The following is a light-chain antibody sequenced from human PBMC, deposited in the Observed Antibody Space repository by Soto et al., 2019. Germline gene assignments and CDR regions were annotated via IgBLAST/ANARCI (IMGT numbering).Light chain of an antibody. CDR3: QQRSNWPPG. V-gene: IGKV3-15*01. J-gene: IGKJ5*01. Sequence: ELVMAQSTATLAVSPGGGATLSCGASQSISDTFAWHQQKPGPAPRLLIYSASRGATGFPARFSGSGSGTDFTLTISSLQSEDFAVYYCQQRSNWPPGFGQGTRLEIK. CDR1: QSISDT. CDR2: SAS.